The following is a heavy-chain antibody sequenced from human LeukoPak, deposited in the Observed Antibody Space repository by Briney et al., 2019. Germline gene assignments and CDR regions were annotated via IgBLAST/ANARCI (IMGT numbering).Heavy chain of an antibody. V-gene: IGHV1-2*02. CDR3: AREEDLVVVPYY. D-gene: IGHD2-2*01. Sequence: ASVKVSCKASGYSFTGYFMHWVRQAPGQGLEWMGWINPNSGGTNYAQKFQGRVTMTRDTPISTAYMELSRLRSDDTAVYYCAREEDLVVVPYYWGQGTPVTVSS. CDR2: INPNSGGT. CDR1: GYSFTGYF. J-gene: IGHJ4*02.